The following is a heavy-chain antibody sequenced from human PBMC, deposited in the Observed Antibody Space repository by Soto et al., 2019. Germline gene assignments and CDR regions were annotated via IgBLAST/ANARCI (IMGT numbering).Heavy chain of an antibody. V-gene: IGHV1-69*13. J-gene: IGHJ4*02. CDR1: GGSFSSYA. D-gene: IGHD6-6*01. CDR3: AREYRSSSGRFDN. Sequence: SVKVSCKASGGSFSSYAISWVRQAPGQGLEWMGGIIPIFGTPSYAQKFQGRVTITADESTSTAYMELSSLRSEDTAVYYCAREYRSSSGRFDNWGQGTMVTVSS. CDR2: IIPIFGTP.